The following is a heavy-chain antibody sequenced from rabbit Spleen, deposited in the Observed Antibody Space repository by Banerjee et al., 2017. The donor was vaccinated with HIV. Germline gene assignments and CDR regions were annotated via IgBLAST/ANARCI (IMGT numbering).Heavy chain of an antibody. CDR3: ARGAWSTDCMNL. D-gene: IGHD7-1*01. Sequence: EESGGDLVKPEGSLPLTCTASGFTLSRYWICWVRQAPGKGLEWIACIDAGSSVSTYYASWAKGRFTISKTSSTTVTLQMTSLTAADTATYFCARGAWSTDCMNLWGPGTLVTVS. CDR1: GFTLSRYW. J-gene: IGHJ4*01. CDR2: IDAGSSVST. V-gene: IGHV1S45*01.